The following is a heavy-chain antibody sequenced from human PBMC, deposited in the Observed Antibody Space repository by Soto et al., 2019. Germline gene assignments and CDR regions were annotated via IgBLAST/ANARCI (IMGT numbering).Heavy chain of an antibody. D-gene: IGHD6-13*01. CDR2: INPNSGGT. CDR3: ASIAAAGPFDY. Sequence: QVQLVQSGAEVKKPGASVKVSCKASGYTFTGYYMHWVRQAPGQGLEWMGWINPNSGGTNYAQQFQGRVTMTRDTSISTAYMELSRLRADDTAVYYCASIAAAGPFDYWGQGTLVTVSS. V-gene: IGHV1-2*02. CDR1: GYTFTGYY. J-gene: IGHJ4*02.